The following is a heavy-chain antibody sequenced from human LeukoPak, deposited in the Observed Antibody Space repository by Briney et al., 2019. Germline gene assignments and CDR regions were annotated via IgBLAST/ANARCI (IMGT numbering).Heavy chain of an antibody. D-gene: IGHD2-21*01. V-gene: IGHV3-23*01. CDR2: ISDSGNT. CDR3: AKAPVTTCRGAYCYPFDY. CDR1: GFTLSSYA. J-gene: IGHJ4*02. Sequence: GALRLSCAASGFTLSSYAMSWVRQAPGKGMEWVSAISDSGNTYHADSVKGRFTISRDSSKNTLFLQMNRLRPEDAAVYYCAKAPVTTCRGAYCYPFDYWGQGTLVTVSS.